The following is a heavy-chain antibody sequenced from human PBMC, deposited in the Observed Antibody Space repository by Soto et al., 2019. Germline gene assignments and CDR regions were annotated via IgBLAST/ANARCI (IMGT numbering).Heavy chain of an antibody. CDR3: ASFIRPDSSGYWGKFDT. CDR1: GGTFSSYA. J-gene: IGHJ5*02. CDR2: IIPIFGTA. V-gene: IGHV1-69*13. Sequence: SVKVSCKASGGTFSSYAISWVRQAPGQGLEWMGGIIPIFGTANYAQKFQGRVTITADESTSTAYMELSSLRSEDTAVYYCASFIRPDSSGYWGKFDTWGQGTLVTVSS. D-gene: IGHD3-22*01.